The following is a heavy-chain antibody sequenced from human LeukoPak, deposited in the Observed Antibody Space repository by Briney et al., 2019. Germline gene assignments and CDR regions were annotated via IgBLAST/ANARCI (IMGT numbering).Heavy chain of an antibody. CDR1: GGSIRSYY. CDR2: ISHSGST. J-gene: IGHJ4*02. CDR3: ARGQVLDY. Sequence: SETLSLTCTVSGGSIRSYYWSWIRRPPGRGLEWIGEISHSGSTNYNPSLKSRVTISVDTSKNQFSLKLSSVTAADTAVYYCARGQVLDYWGQGTLVTVSS. V-gene: IGHV4-34*01.